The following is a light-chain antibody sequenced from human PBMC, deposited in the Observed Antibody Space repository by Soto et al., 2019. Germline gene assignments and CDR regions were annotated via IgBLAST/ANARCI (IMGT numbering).Light chain of an antibody. CDR2: AAS. V-gene: IGKV1-39*01. CDR1: QNIANY. Sequence: DIQMTQSPSSLSASLGARVTITCRASQNIANYLNWYQQKPGKAPKVLIYAASSLQSGVPSRFSGSGSGTDFTLTISSLQPEDFATYYCQQSYSTPQTFGQGTRLEIK. J-gene: IGKJ5*01. CDR3: QQSYSTPQT.